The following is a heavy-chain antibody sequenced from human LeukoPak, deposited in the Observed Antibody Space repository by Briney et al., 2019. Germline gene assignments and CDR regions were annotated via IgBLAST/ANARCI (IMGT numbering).Heavy chain of an antibody. V-gene: IGHV3-33*03. CDR3: AASGWQDFDY. CDR1: GFTFRSHG. D-gene: IGHD2-15*01. Sequence: GGSLRLSCVASGFTFRSHGMHWVRQAPGKGLEWVAVIWYDGSNEYFADSVKGRFTISRDNAKNSLYLQMNSLRAEDTAVYYCAASGWQDFDYWGQGTLVTVSS. J-gene: IGHJ4*02. CDR2: IWYDGSNE.